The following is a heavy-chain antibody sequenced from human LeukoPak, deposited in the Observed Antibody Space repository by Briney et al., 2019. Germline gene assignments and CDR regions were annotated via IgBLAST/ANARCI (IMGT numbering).Heavy chain of an antibody. V-gene: IGHV3-48*03. CDR2: ISSSGSTI. D-gene: IGHD3-10*01. CDR3: ARVLVRGVIIAVRYGMDV. CDR1: GFTFSSYD. J-gene: IGHJ6*02. Sequence: GGSLRLSCAASGFTFSSYDMNWIRQAPGKGLEWVSYISSSGSTIYYADFVKGRFTISRDNAKNSLYLQMNSLRAEDTAVYYCARVLVRGVIIAVRYGMDVWGQGTTVTVSS.